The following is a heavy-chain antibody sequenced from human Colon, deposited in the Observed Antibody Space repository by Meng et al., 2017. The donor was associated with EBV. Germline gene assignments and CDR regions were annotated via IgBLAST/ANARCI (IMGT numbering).Heavy chain of an antibody. CDR2: IYSSGNT. J-gene: IGHJ2*01. CDR1: GDSITSGDYS. V-gene: IGHV4-30-4*01. Sequence: QVQLQESGPGLVKPSQTLSLTCTVSGDSITSGDYSWNWLRQPPGKGLEWIGYIYSSGNTFYNPSLHSRVTMSVDTSKNQFSLRLTSVNAADTAVYYCASLYGDSSVWYLDLWGRGTLVTVSS. D-gene: IGHD4-17*01. CDR3: ASLYGDSSVWYLDL.